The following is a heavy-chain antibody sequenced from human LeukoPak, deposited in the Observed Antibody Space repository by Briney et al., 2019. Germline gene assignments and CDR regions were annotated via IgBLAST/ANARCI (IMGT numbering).Heavy chain of an antibody. D-gene: IGHD3-16*02. V-gene: IGHV3-23*01. CDR2: IRGSGGST. CDR3: AKDQGLITFGGVIVMRNAFDI. CDR1: GFTLSSYA. Sequence: PGGSLRLSCAASGFTLSSYAMSWVRQAPGKGLEWVSAIRGSGGSTYYAHSVKARFTISRDNSKNTLYLQMNSLRAEDTAVYYCAKDQGLITFGGVIVMRNAFDIWGQGTTVTVSS. J-gene: IGHJ3*02.